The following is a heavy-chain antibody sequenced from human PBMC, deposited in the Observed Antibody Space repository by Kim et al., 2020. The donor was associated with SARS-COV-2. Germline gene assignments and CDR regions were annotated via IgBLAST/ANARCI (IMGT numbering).Heavy chain of an antibody. V-gene: IGHV3-23*01. J-gene: IGHJ4*02. CDR3: AKDDSD. Sequence: GDSAYYADSVNGRFTISRDNSKNTLYLQMNSLRAEDTAVYYCAKDDSDWGQGTLVTVSS. CDR2: GDSA. D-gene: IGHD2-21*01.